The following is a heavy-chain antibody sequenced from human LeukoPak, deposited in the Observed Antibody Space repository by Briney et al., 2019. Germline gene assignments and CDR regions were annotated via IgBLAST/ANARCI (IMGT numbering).Heavy chain of an antibody. D-gene: IGHD2-15*01. J-gene: IGHJ1*01. Sequence: PSETLSLTCAVSGFSISSYYWSWIRQPPGKGLEWIGYIYYSGSTNYNPSLKSRVTISVDTSKNQFSLKLSSVTAADTAVYYCARDRAPYCSGGSCLWHWGQGTLVTVSS. V-gene: IGHV4-59*01. CDR1: GFSISSYY. CDR3: ARDRAPYCSGGSCLWH. CDR2: IYYSGST.